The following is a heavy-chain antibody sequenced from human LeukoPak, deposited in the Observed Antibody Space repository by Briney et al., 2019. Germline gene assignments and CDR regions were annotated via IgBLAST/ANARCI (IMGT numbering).Heavy chain of an antibody. V-gene: IGHV1-2*02. CDR1: GYTFTGYY. CDR2: INPNSGGT. Sequence: ASVKVSCKASGYTFTGYYMHWVRQAPGQGLEWMGWINPNSGGTSYAQKFQGRVTMTRDTSTSTVYMELGSLRSEDTAVYYCARALYDSSGAPFDYWGQGTLVTVSS. D-gene: IGHD3-22*01. J-gene: IGHJ4*02. CDR3: ARALYDSSGAPFDY.